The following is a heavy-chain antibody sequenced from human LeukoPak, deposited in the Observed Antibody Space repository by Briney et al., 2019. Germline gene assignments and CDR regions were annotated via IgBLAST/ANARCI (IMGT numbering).Heavy chain of an antibody. CDR2: ISGSGGST. CDR1: GFTFSSYA. V-gene: IGHV3-23*01. CDR3: AKDPYYYDSSGYYPVYYFDY. Sequence: PGGSLRLSCAASGFTFSSYAMSWVRQAPGKGLEWVSAISGSGGSTYYADSVKGRFTISRDNSKNTLYPQMNSLRAEDTAVYYCAKDPYYYDSSGYYPVYYFDYWGQGTLVTVSS. D-gene: IGHD3-22*01. J-gene: IGHJ4*02.